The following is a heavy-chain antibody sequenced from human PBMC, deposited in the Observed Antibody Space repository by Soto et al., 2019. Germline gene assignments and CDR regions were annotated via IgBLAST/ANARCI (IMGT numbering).Heavy chain of an antibody. J-gene: IGHJ6*02. CDR3: ARAGPLFWVTGGSLGGMDV. Sequence: GESLKISCKGSGYSFTSYWISWVRQMPGKGLEWMGRIDPSDSYTNYSPSFQGHVTISADKSISTAYLQWSSLKASDTAMYYCARAGPLFWVTGGSLGGMDVWGQGTTVTVSS. CDR1: GYSFTSYW. CDR2: IDPSDSYT. V-gene: IGHV5-10-1*01. D-gene: IGHD2-21*02.